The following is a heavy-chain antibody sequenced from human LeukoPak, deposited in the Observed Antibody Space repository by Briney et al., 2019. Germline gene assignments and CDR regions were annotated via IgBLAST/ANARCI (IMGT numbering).Heavy chain of an antibody. J-gene: IGHJ6*02. D-gene: IGHD6-13*01. CDR3: ARGDSSSWYGGYYYYGMDV. V-gene: IGHV3-48*02. CDR2: ISSSSSTI. Sequence: GGSLRLSCAASGFTFSSYSMNWVRQAPGKGLEWVSYISSSSSTIYYADSVKGRFTISRDNANNSLYLQMNSLRDEDTAVYYCARGDSSSWYGGYYYYGMDVWGQGTTVTVSS. CDR1: GFTFSSYS.